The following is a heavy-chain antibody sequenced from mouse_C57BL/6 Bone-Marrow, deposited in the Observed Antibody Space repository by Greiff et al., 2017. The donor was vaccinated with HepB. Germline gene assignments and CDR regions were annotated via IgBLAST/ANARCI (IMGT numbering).Heavy chain of an antibody. CDR2: IYPGSGST. CDR1: GYTFTSYW. CDR3: ARHTTVVVPDAMDY. J-gene: IGHJ4*01. D-gene: IGHD1-1*01. V-gene: IGHV1-55*01. Sequence: QVQLQQPGAELVKPGASVKMSCKASGYTFTSYWITWVKQRPGQGLEWIGDIYPGSGSTNYNEKFKSKATLTVDTSSSTAYMQLSSLTSEDSAVYYCARHTTVVVPDAMDYWGQGTSVTGSS.